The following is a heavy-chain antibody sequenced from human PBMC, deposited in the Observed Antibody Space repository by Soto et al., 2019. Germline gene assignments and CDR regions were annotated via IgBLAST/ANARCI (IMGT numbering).Heavy chain of an antibody. CDR1: GFTFSSYG. J-gene: IGHJ6*02. D-gene: IGHD6-6*01. Sequence: GGSLRLSCAASGFTFSSYGMHWVRQAPGKGLEWVAVIWYDGSNKYYADSVKGRFTISRDNSKNTLYLQMNSLRAEDTAVYYCARDGSSSQPYYYYGMDVWGQGTTVTVSS. V-gene: IGHV3-33*01. CDR3: ARDGSSSQPYYYYGMDV. CDR2: IWYDGSNK.